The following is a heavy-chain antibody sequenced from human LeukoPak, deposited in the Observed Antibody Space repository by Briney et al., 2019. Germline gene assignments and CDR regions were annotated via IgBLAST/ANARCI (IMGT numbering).Heavy chain of an antibody. CDR1: GGSFSGYY. Sequence: PSETLSLTCAVYGGSFSGYYWSWIRQPPGKGREWIGEINHSGSTNYNPSLKSRVTISVDTSKNQFSLKLSSVTAADTAVYYCARGKRYSSSWSPFDYWGQGTLVTVSS. J-gene: IGHJ4*02. CDR2: INHSGST. V-gene: IGHV4-34*01. D-gene: IGHD6-13*01. CDR3: ARGKRYSSSWSPFDY.